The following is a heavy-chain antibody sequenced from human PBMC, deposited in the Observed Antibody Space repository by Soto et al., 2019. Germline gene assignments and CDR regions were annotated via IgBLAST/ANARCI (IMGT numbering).Heavy chain of an antibody. CDR3: AKDRFSVAAAGTLSDD. CDR2: ISGSGGST. Sequence: GGSLRLSCAASGFTFSSYAMSWVRQAPGKGLEWVSAISGSGGSTYYADSVKGRFTISRDNSKNTLYLQMNSLRAEDTAVYYCAKDRFSVAAAGTLSDDWGQGTLVTGSS. CDR1: GFTFSSYA. V-gene: IGHV3-23*01. J-gene: IGHJ4*02. D-gene: IGHD6-13*01.